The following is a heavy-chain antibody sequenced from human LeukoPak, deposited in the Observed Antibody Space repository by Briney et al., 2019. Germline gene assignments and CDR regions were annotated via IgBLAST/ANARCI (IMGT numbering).Heavy chain of an antibody. D-gene: IGHD3-22*01. CDR2: IYYSGST. CDR3: ARYYYDSSGPNFDY. J-gene: IGHJ4*02. Sequence: PSETLSLTCTVSGGSISSSSYYWGWIRQPPGKGLEWIGSIYYSGSTYYNPSLKSRVTISVDTSKNQFSLKLSSVTVADTAVYYCARYYYDSSGPNFDYWGQGTLVTVSS. CDR1: GGSISSSSYY. V-gene: IGHV4-39*01.